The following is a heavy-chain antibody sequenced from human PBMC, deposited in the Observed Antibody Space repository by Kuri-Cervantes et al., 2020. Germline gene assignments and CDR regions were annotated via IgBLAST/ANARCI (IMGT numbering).Heavy chain of an antibody. Sequence: GGSLRLSCAASGFTFSSYGMHWVRQAPGKGLEWVAVISYDGSNKYYADSVKGRFTISRDNSKNSLYLQMNSLRAEDTAVYYCARGGAMVQVNDYWGQGTLVTVSS. CDR3: ARGGAMVQVNDY. CDR1: GFTFSSYG. CDR2: ISYDGSNK. J-gene: IGHJ4*02. V-gene: IGHV3-30*03. D-gene: IGHD3-10*01.